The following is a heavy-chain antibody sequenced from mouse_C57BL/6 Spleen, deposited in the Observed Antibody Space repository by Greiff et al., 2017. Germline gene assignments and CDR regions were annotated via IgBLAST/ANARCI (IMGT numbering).Heavy chain of an antibody. V-gene: IGHV5-12*01. J-gene: IGHJ2*01. CDR2: LSNGGGST. CDR3: ARYGSSYFDY. Sequence: EVQLVESGGGLVQPGGSLKLSCAASGFTFSDYYMYWVRQTPEKRLEWVAYLSNGGGSTYYPDTVKGRFTISRDNAKNTLYLQMGRLKSEDTAMYYCARYGSSYFDYWGQGTTLTVSS. CDR1: GFTFSDYY. D-gene: IGHD1-1*01.